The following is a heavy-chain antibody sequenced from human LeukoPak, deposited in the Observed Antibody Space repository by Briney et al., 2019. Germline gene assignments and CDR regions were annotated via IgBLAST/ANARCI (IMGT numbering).Heavy chain of an antibody. CDR1: GLTFSKAW. J-gene: IGHJ4*02. CDR3: TTKHGFQEGIDY. Sequence: GGTLRLSCAGSGLTFSKAWMTWVRQAPGKGLEWVGHIKSKTDGATTGYATPGKGRFTISRDDSKNTLYLQMNSLKTEDTALYYCTTKHGFQEGIDYWGQGTLVTVSS. V-gene: IGHV3-15*01. CDR2: IKSKTDGATT. D-gene: IGHD6-13*01.